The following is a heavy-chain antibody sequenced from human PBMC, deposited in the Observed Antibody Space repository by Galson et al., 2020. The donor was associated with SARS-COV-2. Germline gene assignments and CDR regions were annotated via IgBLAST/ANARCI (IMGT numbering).Heavy chain of an antibody. J-gene: IGHJ5*02. D-gene: IGHD4-17*01. Sequence: SETMSLTCTVSGASVSSGSYYWSWIRQPTGQGLEWIGHITYSGHTNYTTSIKSRVTISVDTSKNQFSLKLSSVTAADTAVYYCARDVVDYGDYAGWFDPWCQGTLVTVSS. V-gene: IGHV4-61*01. CDR3: ARDVVDYGDYAGWFDP. CDR2: ITYSGHT. CDR1: GASVSSGSYY.